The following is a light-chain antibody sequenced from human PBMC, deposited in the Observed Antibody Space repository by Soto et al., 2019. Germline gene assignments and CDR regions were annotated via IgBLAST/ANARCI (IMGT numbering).Light chain of an antibody. J-gene: IGKJ4*01. CDR1: QNVSSN. CDR3: QQYNDWPLT. CDR2: GAS. Sequence: EIVMTQSPTTLSLSPGERATLSCRASQNVSSNLAWYQQKPGQAPRLLIYGASTRATGIPARFSGSGSGTEFTLTISSLQSEDFAVYYCQQYNDWPLTFGGGTKVDIK. V-gene: IGKV3-15*01.